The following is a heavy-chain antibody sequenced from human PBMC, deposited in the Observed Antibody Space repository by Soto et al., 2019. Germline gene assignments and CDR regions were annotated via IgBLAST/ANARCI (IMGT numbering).Heavy chain of an antibody. CDR2: INWNSGTM. Sequence: SNRLSYAAFEFNCEDHGMHCVLQAPGKGLEWVSGINWNSGTMGYRDSVKGRFTISRDNARNSLYLQMNNLRAEDTALYFCAKGTEYGVVLMSTFDYWGQGTLVTVSS. D-gene: IGHD3-3*01. CDR1: EFNCEDHG. J-gene: IGHJ4*02. V-gene: IGHV3-9*01. CDR3: AKGTEYGVVLMSTFDY.